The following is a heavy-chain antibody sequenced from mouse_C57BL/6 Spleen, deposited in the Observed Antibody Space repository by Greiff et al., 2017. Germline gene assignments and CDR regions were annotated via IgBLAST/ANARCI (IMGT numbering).Heavy chain of an antibody. V-gene: IGHV1-82*01. J-gene: IGHJ2*01. CDR1: GYAFSSSW. CDR2: IYPGDGDT. Sequence: QVQLQQSGPELVKPGASVKISCKASGYAFSSSWMNWVKQRPGKGLEWIGRIYPGDGDTNYNGKFKGKATLTADNSSSPAYMQLSSLTSEDSAVYFFARLNYGYFDYWGQGTTLTVSS. CDR3: ARLNYGYFDY. D-gene: IGHD1-1*01.